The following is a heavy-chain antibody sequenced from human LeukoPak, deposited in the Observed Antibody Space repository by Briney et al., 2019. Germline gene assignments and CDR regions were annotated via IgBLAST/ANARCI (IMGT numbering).Heavy chain of an antibody. D-gene: IGHD4-23*01. J-gene: IGHJ4*02. CDR3: ARHGIYGGTPSYFDY. Sequence: SETLSLTCTVSGGSISSYYRSWIRQPAGKGLEWIGRIYTSGSTNYNPSLKSRVTISVDTSKNQFSLKLSAVTAADTAVYYCARHGIYGGTPSYFDYWGQGTLVTVSS. V-gene: IGHV4-4*07. CDR1: GGSISSYY. CDR2: IYTSGST.